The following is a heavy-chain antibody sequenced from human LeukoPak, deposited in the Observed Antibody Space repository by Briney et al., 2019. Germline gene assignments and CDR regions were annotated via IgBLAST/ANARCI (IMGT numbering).Heavy chain of an antibody. Sequence: ASVKVSCKTSGYTFASYGITWVRQAPGQGLEWMGWISAYNGNTNYAQKLQGRVSMTTDTPTSTAYMELSSLRSEDTAVYYCARDRERWFDPWGQGTLVTVSS. CDR2: ISAYNGNT. CDR1: GYTFASYG. J-gene: IGHJ5*02. CDR3: ARDRERWFDP. V-gene: IGHV1-18*01.